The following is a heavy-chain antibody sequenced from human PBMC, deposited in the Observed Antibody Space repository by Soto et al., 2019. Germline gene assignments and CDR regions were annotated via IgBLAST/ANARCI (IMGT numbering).Heavy chain of an antibody. J-gene: IGHJ4*02. D-gene: IGHD5-12*01. CDR3: ARGWNSGYDPYDY. CDR2: IWYDGSNK. Sequence: PGGSLRLSCAASGFTFSSYGMHWVRQAPGKGLEWVAVIWYDGSNKYYADSVKGRFTISRDNSKNRLYLQMNSLRVEDTALYYCARGWNSGYDPYDYWGQGTLVTVSS. CDR1: GFTFSSYG. V-gene: IGHV3-33*01.